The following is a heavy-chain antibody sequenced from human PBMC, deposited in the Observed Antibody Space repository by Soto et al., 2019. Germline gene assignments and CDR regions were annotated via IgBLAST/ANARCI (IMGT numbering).Heavy chain of an antibody. CDR3: AHCVGAGNSCYFDY. D-gene: IGHD6-13*01. V-gene: IGHV2-5*02. Sequence: QITLKESGPTLVKPTQTLTLTCTFSGFSLTTSDMGVGWVHQPPGKALEWLALIYWDDDKRYSPSLKSRLTITKDTSKNQVVLTMTNMDPVDTATYYCAHCVGAGNSCYFDYWGQGTLVTVSS. J-gene: IGHJ4*02. CDR2: IYWDDDK. CDR1: GFSLTTSDMG.